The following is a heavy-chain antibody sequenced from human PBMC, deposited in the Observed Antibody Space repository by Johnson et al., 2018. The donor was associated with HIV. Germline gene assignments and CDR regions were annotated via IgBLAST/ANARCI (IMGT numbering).Heavy chain of an antibody. J-gene: IGHJ3*02. V-gene: IGHV3-30*14. D-gene: IGHD3-16*01. CDR2: VSYDGRNQ. CDR3: ARGGAHDAFYI. CDR1: GFTFSSYA. Sequence: QVQLVESGGGVVQPGRSLRLSCAASGFTFSSYAMHWVRQAPGTGLEWVALVSYDGRNQYHADSVKGRFTISRENAKNSLYLQMNSLRGGDTAVYYCARGGAHDAFYIWGQGTMVTVSS.